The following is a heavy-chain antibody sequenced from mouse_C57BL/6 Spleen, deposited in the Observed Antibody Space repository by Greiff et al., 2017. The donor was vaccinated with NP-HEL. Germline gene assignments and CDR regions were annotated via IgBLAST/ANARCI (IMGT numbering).Heavy chain of an antibody. J-gene: IGHJ2*01. D-gene: IGHD2-13*01. CDR2: IYPGDGDT. V-gene: IGHV1-82*01. CDR1: GYAFSSSW. Sequence: VQLQQSGPELVKPGASVKISCKASGYAFSSSWMNWVKQRPGKGLEWIGRIYPGDGDTNYNGKFKGKATLTADKSSSTAYMQLSSLTSEDSAVYFGANYGEKRGGAFDYWGQGTTLTVSS. CDR3: ANYGEKRGGAFDY.